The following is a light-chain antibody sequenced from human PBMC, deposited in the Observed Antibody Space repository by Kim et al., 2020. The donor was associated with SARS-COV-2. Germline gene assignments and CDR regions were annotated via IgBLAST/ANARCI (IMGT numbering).Light chain of an antibody. CDR3: CSYAASTTAKWV. J-gene: IGLJ3*02. Sequence: QSVLTQPPSVSGAPGQRVTISCTGSSSNIGAGDDVHWYQQLPGTAPKLLIYGNINRPSGVPDRFSGPKSGTSASLAITGLQAEDAAGYYCCSYAASTTAKWVFGGGTQLTVL. CDR2: GNI. V-gene: IGLV1-40*01. CDR1: SSNIGAGDD.